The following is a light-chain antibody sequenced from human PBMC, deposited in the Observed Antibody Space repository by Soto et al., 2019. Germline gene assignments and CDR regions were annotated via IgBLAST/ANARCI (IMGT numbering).Light chain of an antibody. Sequence: EIVLTQSPGTLSLSPGERATLSCRASQTVTSDYLAWYQQKPGQAPRLLIYGASDRATDIPDRFSASGSGTDFTLTISRLEPQDFAIYYCQQYGDSPLTFGGGTRVDSK. J-gene: IGKJ4*01. CDR1: QTVTSDY. CDR3: QQYGDSPLT. V-gene: IGKV3-20*01. CDR2: GAS.